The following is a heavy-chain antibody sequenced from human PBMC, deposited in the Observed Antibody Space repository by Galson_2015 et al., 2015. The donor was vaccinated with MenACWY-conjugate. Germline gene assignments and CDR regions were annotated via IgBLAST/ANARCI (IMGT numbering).Heavy chain of an antibody. CDR2: IKDDGSET. CDR3: ARPVRVRLSVTVPYYFDH. CDR1: GFTLSHYW. Sequence: SLRLSCAGSGFTLSHYWMSWVRQAPGKGLEWVAIIKDDGSETYYVDSVKDRFTISRDNAKNSLYLQMNSLRADDTAVYYCARPVRVRLSVTVPYYFDHWGQGTLVPVAS. V-gene: IGHV3-7*03. J-gene: IGHJ4*02. D-gene: IGHD2-21*02.